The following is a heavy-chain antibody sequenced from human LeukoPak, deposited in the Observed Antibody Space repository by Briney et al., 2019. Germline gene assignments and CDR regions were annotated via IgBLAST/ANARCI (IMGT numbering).Heavy chain of an antibody. D-gene: IGHD2-8*01. CDR1: DSSITGTYY. J-gene: IGHJ4*02. CDR3: ARVLHAPYLIDS. CDR2: VFRLQTVRT. V-gene: IGHV4-38-2*02. Sequence: PSETLSLTCTVSDSSITGTYYWAWFRQPPGKGLEWIATVFRLQTVRTFNNPSLGSRVTMSLDPSHNQFSLNLTSVTAADTALYFCARVLHAPYLIDSWGQGTLVTVSS.